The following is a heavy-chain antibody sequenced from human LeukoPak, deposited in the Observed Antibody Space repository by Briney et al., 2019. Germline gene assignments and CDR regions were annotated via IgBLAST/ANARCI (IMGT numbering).Heavy chain of an antibody. CDR3: ARAQTYCFDY. D-gene: IGHD2-15*01. CDR2: INRDGSST. Sequence: PGGSLRLSCAASGFTFSSYWMHGVREAPGKGLVWVSRINRDGSSTSYADSVKGRFTISRDNAKNTLYLQMNSLRAEDTAVYYCARAQTYCFDYWGQGTLVTVSS. J-gene: IGHJ4*02. CDR1: GFTFSSYW. V-gene: IGHV3-74*01.